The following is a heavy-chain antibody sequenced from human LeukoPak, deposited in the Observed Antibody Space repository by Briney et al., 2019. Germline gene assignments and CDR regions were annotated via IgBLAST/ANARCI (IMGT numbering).Heavy chain of an antibody. V-gene: IGHV3-7*03. CDR2: IKQDGSQK. J-gene: IGHJ4*02. D-gene: IGHD6-6*01. CDR1: GFTFSNYW. Sequence: GGSLRLSCAASGFTFSNYWMTWVRQAPGKGLEWVANIKQDGSQKYYVDSVKGRFTLSRDNAKNSVYLQMNSLRAEDTAVYYCARIGYSSSSLDYRGQGTLVTVSS. CDR3: ARIGYSSSSLDY.